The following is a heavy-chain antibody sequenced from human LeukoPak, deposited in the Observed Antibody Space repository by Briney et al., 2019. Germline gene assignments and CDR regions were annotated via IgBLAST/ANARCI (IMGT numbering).Heavy chain of an antibody. V-gene: IGHV4-59*01. CDR2: IYYSGST. CDR1: GGSISSYY. CDR3: ARDVLGEGFDY. J-gene: IGHJ4*02. D-gene: IGHD2/OR15-2a*01. Sequence: SETLSLTCTVSGGSISSYYWSWIRQPPGKGLEWIGYIYYSGSTNYNPSLKSRVTISVDTSKNQFSLKLSSVTAADTAVYYCARDVLGEGFDYWGQGTLVTVSS.